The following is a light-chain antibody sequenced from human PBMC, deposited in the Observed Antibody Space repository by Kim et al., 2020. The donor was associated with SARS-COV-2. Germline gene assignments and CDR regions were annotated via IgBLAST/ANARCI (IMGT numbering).Light chain of an antibody. J-gene: IGKJ4*01. CDR1: QSVSSSY. CDR2: GAS. V-gene: IGKV3-20*01. CDR3: QQYGSSPRGT. Sequence: EIVLTQSPGTLSLSPGERATLSCRASQSVSSSYLAWYQQKPGQAPRLLIYGASSRATGIPDRFSCSGSGTDFTLTISRLEPEDFAVYYCQQYGSSPRGTFGGGTKLEI.